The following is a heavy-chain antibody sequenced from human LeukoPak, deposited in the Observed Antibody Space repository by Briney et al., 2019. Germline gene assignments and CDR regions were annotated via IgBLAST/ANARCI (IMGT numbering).Heavy chain of an antibody. J-gene: IGHJ4*02. CDR2: IYYSGST. CDR1: GASFSSSTYY. Sequence: SETLSLTCTVSGASFSSSTYYWGWIRQPPGKGLEWIGSIYYSGSTYYNPSLKSRVTMSVDPSKNQFSLKLSSVTAADTAVYYCARHAGGISATGTRPFDYWGQGTLVTVSS. V-gene: IGHV4-39*01. CDR3: ARHAGGISATGTRPFDY. D-gene: IGHD6-13*01.